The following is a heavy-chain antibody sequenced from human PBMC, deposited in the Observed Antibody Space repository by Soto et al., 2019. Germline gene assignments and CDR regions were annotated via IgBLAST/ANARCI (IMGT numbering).Heavy chain of an antibody. CDR3: ARVSIADDAFDI. D-gene: IGHD6-6*01. CDR1: GGSVSSAASF. Sequence: LSLTCSVSGGSVSSAASFWSWIRQPPGKGLEWIGYIYYSGTTNYNPALKSRVLISVDRSKNHFSLKVTSVTAADTAMYYCARVSIADDAFDIWGQGTLVTVSS. V-gene: IGHV4-61*03. CDR2: IYYSGTT. J-gene: IGHJ3*02.